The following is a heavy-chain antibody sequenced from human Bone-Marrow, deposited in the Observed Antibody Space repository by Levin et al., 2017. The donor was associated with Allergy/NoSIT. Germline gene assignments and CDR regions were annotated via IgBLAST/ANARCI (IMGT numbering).Heavy chain of an antibody. CDR3: ARVHYDSSGSNWFDP. CDR2: IYYSGST. CDR1: GGSISSGDYY. Sequence: SETLSLTCTVSGGSISSGDYYWSWIRQPPGKGLEWIGYIYYSGSTYYNPSLKSRVTISVDTSKNQFSLKLSSVTAADTAVYYCARVHYDSSGSNWFDPWGQGTLVTVSS. J-gene: IGHJ5*02. V-gene: IGHV4-30-4*01. D-gene: IGHD3-22*01.